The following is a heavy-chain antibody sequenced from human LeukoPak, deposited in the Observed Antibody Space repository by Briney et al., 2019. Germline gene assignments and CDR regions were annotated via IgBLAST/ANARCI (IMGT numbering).Heavy chain of an antibody. CDR1: GFTFSSYS. CDR2: ISTSSSYI. CDR3: SSHLPGYYMDV. V-gene: IGHV3-21*01. Sequence: PGGSLRLSCAGSGFTFSSYSMNWVRQAPGKGLEWVSSISTSSSYIYYADSVKGRFTISRDNSKNTLYLQMNSLRAEDTAVYYCSSHLPGYYMDVWGKGTTVTVSS. J-gene: IGHJ6*03.